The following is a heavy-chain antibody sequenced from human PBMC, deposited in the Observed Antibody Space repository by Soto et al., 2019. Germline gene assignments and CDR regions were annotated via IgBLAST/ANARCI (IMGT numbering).Heavy chain of an antibody. Sequence: QVQLVQSGAEVKKPGASVKVSCKASGYTFTSYAMHWVRQAPGQRLEWMGWINAGNGNTKYSQKFQGRVTITRDTSASTAYMELSSLRSEDTAVYYCARDTSKVYGDFNYFDYWGQGTLVTVSS. CDR2: INAGNGNT. CDR3: ARDTSKVYGDFNYFDY. V-gene: IGHV1-3*01. J-gene: IGHJ4*02. CDR1: GYTFTSYA. D-gene: IGHD4-17*01.